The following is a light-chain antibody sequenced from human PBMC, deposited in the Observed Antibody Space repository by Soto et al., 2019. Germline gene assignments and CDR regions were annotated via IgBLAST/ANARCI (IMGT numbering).Light chain of an antibody. V-gene: IGLV1-51*01. CDR3: GTWDSSLSAYV. CDR2: DNN. J-gene: IGLJ1*01. CDR1: SSNIGNNY. Sequence: QSVLTQPPXVSAAPGQNVTIXXSGSSSNIGNNYVSCYQQLPGTAPKLLIYDNNKRPSGIPDRFSGSKSGTSATLGITGLQTGDEADYYCGTWDSSLSAYVFGTGTKLTVL.